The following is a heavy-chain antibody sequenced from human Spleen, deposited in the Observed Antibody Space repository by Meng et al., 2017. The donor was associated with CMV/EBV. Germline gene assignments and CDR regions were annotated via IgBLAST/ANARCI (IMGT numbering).Heavy chain of an antibody. D-gene: IGHD3-10*01. V-gene: IGHV3-21*01. CDR1: GFTFSSYS. Sequence: GESLKISCAASGFTFSSYSMNWVRQAPGKGLEWVSSISSSSSYIYYADSVKGRFTISRDNAKNSLYLQMNTLRAEDTAVYYCARDSVTMLRGVSHYGVDVWGQGTMVTVSS. J-gene: IGHJ6*02. CDR2: ISSSSSYI. CDR3: ARDSVTMLRGVSHYGVDV.